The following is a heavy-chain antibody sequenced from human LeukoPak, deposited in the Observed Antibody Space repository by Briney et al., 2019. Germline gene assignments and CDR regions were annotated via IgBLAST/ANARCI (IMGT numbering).Heavy chain of an antibody. Sequence: GGSLRLSCIASGFTLSSYEMSWIRQAPGKGLEWVSSVDYSGGDTHYADSVMGRFTISRDNSKNTLYLQLNSLSADDTAVYYCARRSVAGNYYFDYWGQGTLVTVSS. D-gene: IGHD6-19*01. J-gene: IGHJ4*02. V-gene: IGHV3-23*01. CDR2: VDYSGGDT. CDR3: ARRSVAGNYYFDY. CDR1: GFTLSSYE.